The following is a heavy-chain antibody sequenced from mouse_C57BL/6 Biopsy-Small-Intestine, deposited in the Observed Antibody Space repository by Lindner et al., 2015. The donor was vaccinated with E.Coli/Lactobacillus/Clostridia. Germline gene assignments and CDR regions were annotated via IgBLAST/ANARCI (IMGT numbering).Heavy chain of an antibody. CDR3: AREGPWPFAY. J-gene: IGHJ3*01. Sequence: QESGPELVKPGASVKLSCKASGYTFTSYDINWVKQRPGQGLEWIGWIYPRDGSTKYNEKFKGKATLTVDQSSSTAYMQLNSLTSEDSAVFYCAREGPWPFAYWGQGTLVTVSA. CDR2: IYPRDGST. CDR1: GYTFTSYD. V-gene: IGHV1-85*01.